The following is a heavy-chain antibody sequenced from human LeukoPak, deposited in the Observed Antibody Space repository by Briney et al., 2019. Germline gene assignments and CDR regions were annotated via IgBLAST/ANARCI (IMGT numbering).Heavy chain of an antibody. D-gene: IGHD3-10*01. Sequence: GGSLRLSCAASGFTFSSYSMNWVRQAPGKGLEWVSYISSSGSTIYYADSVKGRFTISRDNAKNSLFLQMNSLRAEDTAVYYCARDYLYYFDYWGQGTLVTVSS. V-gene: IGHV3-48*01. CDR1: GFTFSSYS. CDR2: ISSSGSTI. J-gene: IGHJ4*02. CDR3: ARDYLYYFDY.